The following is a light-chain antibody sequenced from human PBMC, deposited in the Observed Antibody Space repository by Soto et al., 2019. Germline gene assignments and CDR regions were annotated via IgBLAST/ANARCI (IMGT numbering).Light chain of an antibody. Sequence: QSVLTQPPSASGSPGQSVTISCTGTSSDVGGYNYVSWYQQHPGKAPTLMIYEVSKRPSGVPDRFSGSKSGNTASLTVSGLQAEDEADYYCSSYAGSNNLGVFGTGTKVTVL. V-gene: IGLV2-8*01. J-gene: IGLJ1*01. CDR1: SSDVGGYNY. CDR3: SSYAGSNNLGV. CDR2: EVS.